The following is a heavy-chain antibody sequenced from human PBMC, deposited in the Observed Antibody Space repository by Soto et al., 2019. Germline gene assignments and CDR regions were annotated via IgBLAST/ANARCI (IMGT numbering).Heavy chain of an antibody. CDR1: GFDFEDYA. V-gene: IGHV3-43D*04. J-gene: IGHJ4*02. Sequence: PGGSLRLSCAASGFDFEDYAMHWVRQVPGKGLEWVSLTNSDGTDSYYVDSVKGRFTISRDNAKTTLYLQMDRLRPEDTALYFCAKSLYYYDRSPLDHWGQGTLVTVSS. CDR3: AKSLYYYDRSPLDH. CDR2: TNSDGTDS. D-gene: IGHD2-8*01.